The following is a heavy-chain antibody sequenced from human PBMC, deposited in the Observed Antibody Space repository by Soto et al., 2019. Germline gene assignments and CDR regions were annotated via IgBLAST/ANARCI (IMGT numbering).Heavy chain of an antibody. D-gene: IGHD6-19*01. Sequence: SETLSLTCTVSACSINSYYWSWIRQPPGKGLEWIGYIYYSGSTNYNPSLKSRVTISVETSKNQFSLKLSSVTAADTAVYYCARQQWLVLNAFDIWGQGTMVTVSS. CDR1: ACSINSYY. CDR3: ARQQWLVLNAFDI. CDR2: IYYSGST. J-gene: IGHJ3*02. V-gene: IGHV4-59*01.